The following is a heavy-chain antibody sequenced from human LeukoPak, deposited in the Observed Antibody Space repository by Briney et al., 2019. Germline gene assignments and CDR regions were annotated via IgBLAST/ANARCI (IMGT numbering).Heavy chain of an antibody. CDR1: GFTFSSYS. Sequence: PGGSLRLSCAASGFTFSSYSMNWVRQAPGKGLEWVSSISSSSSYIYYADSVKGRFTISRDNAKNSLYLQMNSLRAEDTAVYYCASSEGYCTNGVCYTGLHYYYGMDVWGHGTTVTVSS. D-gene: IGHD2-8*01. CDR3: ASSEGYCTNGVCYTGLHYYYGMDV. CDR2: ISSSSSYI. J-gene: IGHJ6*02. V-gene: IGHV3-21*01.